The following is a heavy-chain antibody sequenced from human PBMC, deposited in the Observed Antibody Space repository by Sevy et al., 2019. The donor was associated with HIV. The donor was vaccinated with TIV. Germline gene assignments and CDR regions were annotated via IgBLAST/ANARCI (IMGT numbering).Heavy chain of an antibody. CDR3: ARGKVLFDY. CDR2: IYHNGST. CDR1: GDSFSNYY. V-gene: IGHV4-59*01. J-gene: IGHJ4*02. Sequence: SETLSLTCTVSGDSFSNYYWSWIRQSPGKGLEWIGYIYHNGSTNFNRSLKRRVTISVYTCKNQFSLKLNSVNAADTAVYYCARGKVLFDYWGQGTLVTVSS. D-gene: IGHD3-10*01.